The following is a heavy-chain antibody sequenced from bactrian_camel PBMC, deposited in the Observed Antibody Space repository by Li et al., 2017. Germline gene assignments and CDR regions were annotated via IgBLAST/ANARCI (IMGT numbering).Heavy chain of an antibody. CDR3: AADPGSGNGRETWVGYVPAFLY. CDR1: GYSYSTHC. V-gene: IGHV3S54*01. Sequence: HVQLVESGGGSVQAGGSLRLSRTASGYSYSTHCMGWFRGAEREVVATIYPAAGSTYYADSVKGRFTMSQNRDNDKNTVWLQMNDLKPGDTAMYYCAADPGSGNGRETWVGYVPAFLYSGQGTQVTVS. D-gene: IGHD5*01. J-gene: IGHJ4*01. CDR2: IYPAAGST.